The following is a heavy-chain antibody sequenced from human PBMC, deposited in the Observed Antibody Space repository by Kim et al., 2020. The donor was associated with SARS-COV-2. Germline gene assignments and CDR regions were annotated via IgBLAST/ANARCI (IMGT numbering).Heavy chain of an antibody. CDR3: ARALRGYQLLSTPFDY. D-gene: IGHD2-2*01. Sequence: ASVKVSCKASGYTFTSYYMHWVRQAPGQGLEWMGIINPSGGSTSYAQKFQGRVTMTRDTSTSKVYMELSSLRSEDTAVYYCARALRGYQLLSTPFDYWGQGTLVTVSS. V-gene: IGHV1-46*01. CDR2: INPSGGST. CDR1: GYTFTSYY. J-gene: IGHJ4*02.